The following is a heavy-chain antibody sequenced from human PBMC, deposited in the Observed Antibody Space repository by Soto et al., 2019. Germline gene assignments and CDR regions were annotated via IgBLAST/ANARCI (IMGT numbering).Heavy chain of an antibody. Sequence: GGALRLSCAASGFTFSSYGMHWVRQAPGKGLEWVAVIWYDGSNKYYADSVKGRFTISRDNSKNTLYLQMNSLRAEDTAVYYCARVRDDYYDSSGYYDYWGQGTLVTVSS. CDR2: IWYDGSNK. CDR3: ARVRDDYYDSSGYYDY. D-gene: IGHD3-22*01. J-gene: IGHJ4*02. V-gene: IGHV3-33*01. CDR1: GFTFSSYG.